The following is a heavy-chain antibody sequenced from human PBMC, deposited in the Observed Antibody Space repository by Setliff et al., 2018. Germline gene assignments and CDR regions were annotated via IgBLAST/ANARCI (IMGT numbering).Heavy chain of an antibody. V-gene: IGHV4-39*07. CDR2: IYYSGST. Sequence: SETLSLTCTVSGGSISSSSYYWGWIRQPPGKGLEWIGSIYYSGSTYYNPSLKSRVTISVDTSKNQLYLKLSSVTAADTAVYYCARGETDYNFWSGYSDYWGQGTLVTVSS. D-gene: IGHD3-3*01. J-gene: IGHJ4*02. CDR3: ARGETDYNFWSGYSDY. CDR1: GGSISSSSYY.